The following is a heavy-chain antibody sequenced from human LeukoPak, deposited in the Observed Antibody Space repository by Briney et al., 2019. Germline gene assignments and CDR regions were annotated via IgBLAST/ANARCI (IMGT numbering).Heavy chain of an antibody. CDR1: GFTFDDYA. V-gene: IGHV3-9*01. Sequence: PGRSLRLSCAASGFTFDDYAMHWVRQAPGKGLEWVSGISWNSGSIGYADSVKGRLTISRDNSKNTLYLQMNSLRAEDTAVYYCARGAWSGYYTPNYYYYGMDVWGQGTTVTVSS. CDR2: ISWNSGSI. D-gene: IGHD3-3*01. J-gene: IGHJ6*02. CDR3: ARGAWSGYYTPNYYYYGMDV.